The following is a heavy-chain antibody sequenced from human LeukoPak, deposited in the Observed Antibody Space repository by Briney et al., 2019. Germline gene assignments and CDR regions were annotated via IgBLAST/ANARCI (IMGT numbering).Heavy chain of an antibody. CDR3: ARGPTNGQAFDY. J-gene: IGHJ4*02. CDR2: IREDGSQK. CDR1: GFTFSYTW. V-gene: IGHV3-7*01. D-gene: IGHD2-8*01. Sequence: GGSLRLSCAASGFTFSYTWMTWVRQAPGKGLEWVASIREDGSQKSAVDSVRGRFSISRDNAKNSVYLQMDSLRAEDTAAYYCARGPTNGQAFDYWGQGTLVSVSS.